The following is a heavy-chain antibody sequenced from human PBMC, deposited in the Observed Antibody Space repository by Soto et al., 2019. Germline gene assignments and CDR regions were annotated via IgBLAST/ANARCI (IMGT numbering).Heavy chain of an antibody. D-gene: IGHD3-3*01. V-gene: IGHV4-39*06. CDR2: IYYSGST. Sequence: PSETLSLTCTVSGGSISSSSYYWGWIRQPPGKGLEWIGSIYYSGSTYYNPSLKSRVTISVDTAYMELSSLRSEDTAVYYCATDALLYYDFWSGYYYWGQGTLVTVSS. J-gene: IGHJ4*02. CDR3: ATDALLYYDFWSGYYY. CDR1: GGSISSSSYY.